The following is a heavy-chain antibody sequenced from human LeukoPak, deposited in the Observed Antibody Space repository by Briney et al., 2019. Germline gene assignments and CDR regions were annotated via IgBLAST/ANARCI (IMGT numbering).Heavy chain of an antibody. D-gene: IGHD3-22*01. CDR1: GFTFNTYS. CDR3: ARDRQSSGYY. V-gene: IGHV3-48*01. J-gene: IGHJ4*02. CDR2: ISGGSRTI. Sequence: GGSLRLSCAASGFTFNTYSMNWVRQAPGKGLEWLSYISGGSRTIYYPDSVKGRFTISRDNAKNSLYLQLISLRAEDTAVYYCARDRQSSGYYWGQGALVTVPS.